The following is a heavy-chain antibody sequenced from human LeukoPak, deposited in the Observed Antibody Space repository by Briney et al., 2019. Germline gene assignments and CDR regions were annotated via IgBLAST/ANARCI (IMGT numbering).Heavy chain of an antibody. J-gene: IGHJ4*02. CDR1: GFTFSSYS. Sequence: TGGSLRLSCAASGFTFSSYSMNWVRQAPGKGLEWVSSISSSSSYIYYADSVKGRFTISRDNAKNPRYLQMNSLRAEDTAVYYCARGLVQDYWGQGTLVTVSS. D-gene: IGHD6-19*01. V-gene: IGHV3-21*01. CDR2: ISSSSSYI. CDR3: ARGLVQDY.